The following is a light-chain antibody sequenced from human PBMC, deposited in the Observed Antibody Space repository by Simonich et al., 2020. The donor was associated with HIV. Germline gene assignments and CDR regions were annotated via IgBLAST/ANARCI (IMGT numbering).Light chain of an antibody. Sequence: DIQMTQSPSSLSSSVGDTVTITCQASQDISNYLNWYQQKPGKAPKLLIYGASNFETGVPSRFSGNGSGTHFTFTINSLQPEDIATYYCQQYENLPWTFGQGTKVEVK. CDR1: QDISNY. CDR3: QQYENLPWT. V-gene: IGKV1-33*01. J-gene: IGKJ1*01. CDR2: GAS.